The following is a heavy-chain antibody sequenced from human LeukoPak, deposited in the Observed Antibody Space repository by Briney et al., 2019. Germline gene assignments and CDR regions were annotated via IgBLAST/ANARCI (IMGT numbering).Heavy chain of an antibody. CDR1: GGSFSGYY. V-gene: IGHV4-34*01. CDR2: INHSGST. Sequence: SETLSLTCAVYGGSFSGYYWSWIRQPPGKGLEWVGEINHSGSTNYNPSLKSRVTISVDTSKNQFSLKLSSVTAADTAVYYCARISKGWFEDYWGQGTLVTVSS. CDR3: ARISKGWFEDY. J-gene: IGHJ4*02. D-gene: IGHD3-10*01.